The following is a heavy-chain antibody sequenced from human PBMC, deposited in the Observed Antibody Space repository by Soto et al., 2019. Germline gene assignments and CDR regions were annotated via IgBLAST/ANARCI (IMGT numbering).Heavy chain of an antibody. Sequence: EVQLLESGXXXVQPGGSLRLSCAASGFPLXTXGMTWVRQAPGKGLEWVSQITGNGGNTYYVDSVKGRFTSSRDNSKNMLYLQVNSLRVEDTAVYYCARIRGYWYGLDVWGQGTTVTVSS. CDR3: ARIRGYWYGLDV. CDR2: ITGNGGNT. CDR1: GFPLXTXG. V-gene: IGHV3-23*01. J-gene: IGHJ6*02.